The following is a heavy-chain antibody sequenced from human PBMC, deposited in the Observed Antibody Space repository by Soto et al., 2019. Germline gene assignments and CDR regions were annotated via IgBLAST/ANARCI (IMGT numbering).Heavy chain of an antibody. Sequence: QVQLVQSGAEVKKPGASVKVSCKASGYTFTTYDINWLRQASGQGLEWMGWMNPNSGNTGYAQTFKGRVTMTGNTSTSTAYMELINLRSEDTAVYYCARVSSSWYSGGFDFWGQGTLVTVSS. CDR1: GYTFTTYD. CDR2: MNPNSGNT. D-gene: IGHD6-13*01. J-gene: IGHJ4*02. CDR3: ARVSSSWYSGGFDF. V-gene: IGHV1-8*01.